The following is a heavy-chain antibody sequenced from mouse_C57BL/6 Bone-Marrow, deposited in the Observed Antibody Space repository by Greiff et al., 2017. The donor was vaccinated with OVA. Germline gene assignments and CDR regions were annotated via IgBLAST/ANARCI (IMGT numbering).Heavy chain of an antibody. V-gene: IGHV14-3*01. CDR2: IDPANGNT. Sequence: VQLQQSVAELVRPGASVKLSCTASGFNIKNTYMHWVKQRPEQGLEWIGRIDPANGNTKYAPKFQGKATITADTSSNTAYLQLSSLTSEYTAIYVCARYPRIYYYGRWYFDVWGTGTTVTVSS. CDR1: GFNIKNTY. CDR3: ARYPRIYYYGRWYFDV. D-gene: IGHD1-1*01. J-gene: IGHJ1*03.